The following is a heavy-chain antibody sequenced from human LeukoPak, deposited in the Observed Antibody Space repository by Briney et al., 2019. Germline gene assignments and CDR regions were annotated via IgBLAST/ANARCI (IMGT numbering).Heavy chain of an antibody. D-gene: IGHD6-13*01. CDR1: GFSLTTNGVG. CDR3: AHPGVAAAFDY. CDR2: IYWDDDK. J-gene: IGHJ4*02. Sequence: SGPTLVKPTQTLTLTCTFSGFSLTTNGVGVGWVRQPTGKALQWLAVIYWDDDKRYSPSLKTRLSINKDTSKHQVVLRMTNMHPVDTSTYYCAHPGVAAAFDYWGQGILVTVSS. V-gene: IGHV2-5*02.